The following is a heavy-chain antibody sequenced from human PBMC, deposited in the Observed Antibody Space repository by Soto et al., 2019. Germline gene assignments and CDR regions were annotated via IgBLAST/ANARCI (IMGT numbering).Heavy chain of an antibody. V-gene: IGHV3-30*18. CDR3: AKDPLFSDYGAYYFDY. CDR1: GFTFNNYG. Sequence: GGSLRLSCAASGFTFNNYGMHWVRQAPGRGLEWVVVISFDGRDTDYADSVKGRFTISRDNSKNTLYLQMTSLRAEDTAVYYCAKDPLFSDYGAYYFDYWGQGTLVTVSS. J-gene: IGHJ4*02. CDR2: ISFDGRDT. D-gene: IGHD4-17*01.